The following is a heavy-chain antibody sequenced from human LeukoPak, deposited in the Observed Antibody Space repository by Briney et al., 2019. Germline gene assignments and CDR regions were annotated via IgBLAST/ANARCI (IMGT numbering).Heavy chain of an antibody. D-gene: IGHD2/OR15-2a*01. CDR1: GFTFDYYA. J-gene: IGHJ6*02. CDR3: AKEITSARNQYYGMVV. Sequence: GGSLRLSCAVSGFTFDYYAMHWVRQAPGKGLQWVSDISCNGGPLGYADSVKGRFTISRDNAKNVLYLQMSSLRAEDTALYYCAKEITSARNQYYGMVVWGQGTAVTVSS. V-gene: IGHV3-9*01. CDR2: ISCNGGPL.